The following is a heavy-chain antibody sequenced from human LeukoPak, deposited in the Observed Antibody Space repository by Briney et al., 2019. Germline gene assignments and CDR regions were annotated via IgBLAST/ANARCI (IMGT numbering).Heavy chain of an antibody. CDR3: ARGITMVRGLPFDY. J-gene: IGHJ4*02. Sequence: PSETPSLTCAVYGGSFSGYYWSWIRQPPGKGLEWIGEISHSGSTNYNPSLKSRVTISVDTSKNQFSLKLSSVTAADTAVYYCARGITMVRGLPFDYWGQGTLVTVSS. D-gene: IGHD3-10*01. V-gene: IGHV4-34*01. CDR1: GGSFSGYY. CDR2: ISHSGST.